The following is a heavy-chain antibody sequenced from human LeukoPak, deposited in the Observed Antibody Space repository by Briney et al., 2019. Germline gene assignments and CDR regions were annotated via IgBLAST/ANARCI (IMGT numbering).Heavy chain of an antibody. V-gene: IGHV3-30*02. D-gene: IGHD5-18*01. Sequence: GSLRLSCAASGFPFSSYGMHWVRQAPGKGLEWGAFIRYDGSNKYYADSVKGRFTISRDNSKNTLYLQMNSLRAEDTAVYYCAKDERGGGYSYGPYYFDYWGQGTLVTVSS. CDR1: GFPFSSYG. CDR2: IRYDGSNK. J-gene: IGHJ4*02. CDR3: AKDERGGGYSYGPYYFDY.